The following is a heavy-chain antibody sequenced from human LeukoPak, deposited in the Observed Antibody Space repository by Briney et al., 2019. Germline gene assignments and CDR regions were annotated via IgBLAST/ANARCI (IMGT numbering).Heavy chain of an antibody. D-gene: IGHD2-21*01. CDR2: ISGSGGST. V-gene: IGHV3-23*01. CDR1: GFTFGSYA. CDR3: AKDKFAVTVGIIYYFDY. Sequence: GGSLRLSCAASGFTFGSYAMSWVRQAPGKGPEWVSAISGSGGSTYYADSVKGRFTISRDNSKNTLYLQMNSLRAEDTAVYYCAKDKFAVTVGIIYYFDYWGQGTLVTVSS. J-gene: IGHJ4*02.